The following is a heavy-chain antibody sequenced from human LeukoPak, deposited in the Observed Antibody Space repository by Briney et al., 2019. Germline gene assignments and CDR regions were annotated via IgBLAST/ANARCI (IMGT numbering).Heavy chain of an antibody. CDR3: ARAVARFNWFDP. Sequence: PSETLSLTCAVSGGSISSPNWWSWVRQPPGKGLEWIGEIYHSGMTNYKTSLKSRVTISVDESKNQLSLKLSSVTAADTAVYYCARAVARFNWFDPWGQGTLVTVSS. D-gene: IGHD2-15*01. CDR1: GGSISSPNW. V-gene: IGHV4-4*02. CDR2: IYHSGMT. J-gene: IGHJ5*02.